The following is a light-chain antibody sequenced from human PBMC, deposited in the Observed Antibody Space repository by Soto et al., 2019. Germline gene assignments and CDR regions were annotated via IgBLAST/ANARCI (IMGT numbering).Light chain of an antibody. CDR1: SSNIGGRT. V-gene: IGLV1-44*01. Sequence: QSALTQPPSASGTPGQRVTISCSGSSSNIGGRTVNLYQQRPRTATXXXMXTXXXXPSGVTXRFSGSKSGKSASMAITGLQSEDEADYYCAAWDDSLTAHVFGVGTKVTVL. J-gene: IGLJ1*01. CDR2: TXX. CDR3: AAWDDSLTAHV.